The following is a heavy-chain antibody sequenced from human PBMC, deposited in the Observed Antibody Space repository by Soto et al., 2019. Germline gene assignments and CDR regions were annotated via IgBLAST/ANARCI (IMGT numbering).Heavy chain of an antibody. Sequence: EVQLVESGGGLIQPGGSLRLSCAASGLTVSTNYMSWVRQAPGKGLEWVAIVFADGNTYHADSVKGRFTVSRDNFKNSLDLQMSALRADATAVYYCAMGDFESWGQGTLVTVSS. CDR1: GLTVSTNY. J-gene: IGHJ4*02. CDR2: VFADGNT. V-gene: IGHV3-53*01. CDR3: AMGDFES.